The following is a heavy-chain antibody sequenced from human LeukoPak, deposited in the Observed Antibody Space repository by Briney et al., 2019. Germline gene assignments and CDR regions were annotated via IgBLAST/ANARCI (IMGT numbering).Heavy chain of an antibody. J-gene: IGHJ4*02. D-gene: IGHD6-19*01. V-gene: IGHV1-46*01. Sequence: GASVKVSCKASGYTFTSYYMHWVRPAPGQGLEWMGIINPSGGSTSYAQKFQGRVTMTRDTSTSTVYMELSSLRSEDTAVYYCARAYSSGWYGYWGQGTLVTVSS. CDR1: GYTFTSYY. CDR2: INPSGGST. CDR3: ARAYSSGWYGY.